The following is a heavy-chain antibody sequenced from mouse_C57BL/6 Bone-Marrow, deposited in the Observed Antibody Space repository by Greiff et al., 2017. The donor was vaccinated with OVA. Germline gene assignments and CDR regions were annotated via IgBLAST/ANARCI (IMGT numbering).Heavy chain of an antibody. D-gene: IGHD2-5*01. CDR3: AREYYSNSAWFAY. CDR1: GFSLTSYG. CDR2: IWSGGST. J-gene: IGHJ3*01. V-gene: IGHV2-2*01. Sequence: VKLQESGPGLVQPSQSLSITCTVSGFSLTSYGVHWVRQSPGKGLEWLGVIWSGGSTDYNAAFISRLSISKDNSKSQVFFKMNSLQADDTAIYYCAREYYSNSAWFAYWGQGTLVTVSA.